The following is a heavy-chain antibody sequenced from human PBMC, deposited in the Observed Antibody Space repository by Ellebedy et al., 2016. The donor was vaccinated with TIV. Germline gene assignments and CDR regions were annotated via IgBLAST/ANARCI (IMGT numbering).Heavy chain of an antibody. J-gene: IGHJ4*02. CDR2: VYPDGLT. Sequence: GESLKISCVVSGVTXXSDYMSWVRPSPGKGPKWVSIVYPDGLTFYADSARGRFTISRDKSKNTLHLEMNSLRVEDTATYFGARDSRANIARIWGQGTLGTVSS. CDR1: GVTXXSDY. V-gene: IGHV3-66*01. CDR3: ARDSRANIARI. D-gene: IGHD2/OR15-2a*01.